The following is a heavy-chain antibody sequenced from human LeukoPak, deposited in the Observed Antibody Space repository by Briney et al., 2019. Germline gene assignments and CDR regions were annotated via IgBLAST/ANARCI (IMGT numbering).Heavy chain of an antibody. V-gene: IGHV4-59*05. CDR3: ARERGPEGYQLTQVGSDF. CDR1: GFTFSSYA. CDR2: ISYSGNT. D-gene: IGHD2-2*01. J-gene: IGHJ4*02. Sequence: GSLRLSCAASGFTFSSYAMSWTRQPPGKGLEWIGSISYSGNTYYNPSLKSRVTISVDTSKNQFSLKLSAVTAADMAVYYCARERGPEGYQLTQVGSDFWGQGTLVTVSS.